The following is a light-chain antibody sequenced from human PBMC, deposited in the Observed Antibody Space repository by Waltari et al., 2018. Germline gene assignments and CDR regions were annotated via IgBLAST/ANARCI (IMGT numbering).Light chain of an antibody. CDR2: GAS. CDR1: QGISSR. Sequence: DIQMTQSPSSVSASVGYRVTITCRSSQGISSRLAWYQQTPGKAPKLLIYGASNLQSGVPSRFSGSGSETDFTLTINSLQPEDFATYYCQQTNDFPRVTFGQGTRLEIK. CDR3: QQTNDFPRVT. J-gene: IGKJ5*01. V-gene: IGKV1D-12*01.